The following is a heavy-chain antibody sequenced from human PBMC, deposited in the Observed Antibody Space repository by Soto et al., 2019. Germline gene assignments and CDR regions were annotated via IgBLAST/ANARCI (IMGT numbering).Heavy chain of an antibody. V-gene: IGHV5-51*01. Sequence: GESLKISCKGSGYSFTSYWIGWVRQMPGKGLEWMGIIYPGDSDTRYSPSFQGQVTISADKSISTAYLQWSSLKASDTAMYYCASMTDKAISAFDLWGQGTMVTVSS. CDR1: GYSFTSYW. CDR2: IYPGDSDT. J-gene: IGHJ3*01. CDR3: ASMTDKAISAFDL. D-gene: IGHD5-18*01.